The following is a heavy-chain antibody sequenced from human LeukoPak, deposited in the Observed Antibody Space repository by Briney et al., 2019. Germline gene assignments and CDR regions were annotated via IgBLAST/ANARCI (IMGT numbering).Heavy chain of an antibody. D-gene: IGHD1-26*01. CDR2: ISAYNGNT. V-gene: IGHV1-18*01. CDR3: ARDRPTTNSMWLFDS. J-gene: IGHJ4*02. Sequence: AASVKVSCKASGYTFTSYGISWVRQAPGQGLEWMGWISAYNGNTNYAQKLQGRVTMTTDTSTSTAYMELRSLRSDDTAVYYCARDRPTTNSMWLFDSWGQGTLVVVSS. CDR1: GYTFTSYG.